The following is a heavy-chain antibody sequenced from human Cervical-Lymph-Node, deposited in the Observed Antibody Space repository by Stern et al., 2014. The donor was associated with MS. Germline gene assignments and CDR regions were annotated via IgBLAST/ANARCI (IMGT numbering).Heavy chain of an antibody. CDR2: ILPIFSSP. Sequence: VQLVESGAEVKNPGSSVKISCKASGGSLSSNPFSWVRQAPGQGLGWMGGILPIFSSPNYSKKFGGRLKIIADQSTSTTSMELSSLKSEDTAIYYCARDGILQTVDAFDLWGQGTMVTVSS. CDR3: ARDGILQTVDAFDL. V-gene: IGHV1-69*01. J-gene: IGHJ3*01. D-gene: IGHD2-21*01. CDR1: GGSLSSNP.